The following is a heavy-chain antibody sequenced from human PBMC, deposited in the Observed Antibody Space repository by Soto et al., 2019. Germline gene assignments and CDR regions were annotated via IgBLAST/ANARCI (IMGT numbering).Heavy chain of an antibody. CDR3: ARGVLRYFDWLVP. CDR2: INHSGST. J-gene: IGHJ5*02. CDR1: GGSFSGYY. V-gene: IGHV4-34*01. D-gene: IGHD3-9*01. Sequence: PSETLSLTCAVYGGSFSGYYWSWIRQPPGKGLEWIGEINHSGSTNYNPSLKSRVTISVDTSKNQFSLKLSSVTAADTAVYYCARGVLRYFDWLVPWGQGTLVTSPQ.